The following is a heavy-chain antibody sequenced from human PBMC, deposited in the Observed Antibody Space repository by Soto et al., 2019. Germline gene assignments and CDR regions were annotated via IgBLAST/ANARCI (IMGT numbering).Heavy chain of an antibody. CDR1: GFTFNRNW. J-gene: IGHJ5*02. CDR2: INTDGTNT. CDR3: ASEFCSGGNCYAYYFDP. Sequence: GGSLRLSCAASGFTFNRNWMHWVRHTPGKGLVWVSHINTDGTNTNYADSVKGRFTISRDNAKSTLFLQMNSLRDEDTAVYYCASEFCSGGNCYAYYFDPWGQGIPVTVSS. D-gene: IGHD2-15*01. V-gene: IGHV3-74*01.